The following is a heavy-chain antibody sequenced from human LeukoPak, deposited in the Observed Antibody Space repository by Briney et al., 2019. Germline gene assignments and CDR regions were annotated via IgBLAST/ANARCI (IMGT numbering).Heavy chain of an antibody. CDR2: IKKDGSEK. D-gene: IGHD4/OR15-4a*01. V-gene: IGHV3-7*01. CDR1: GFTFSDHW. Sequence: GGSLRLSCAASGFTFSDHWMSWVRQVPGRGLEWVADIKKDGSEKNEVDSAKGRFTISRDNAKNSLYLEMNSLRAEDTAVYYCARGPSYGARCDYLDYWGQGALVTVSS. CDR3: ARGPSYGARCDYLDY. J-gene: IGHJ4*02.